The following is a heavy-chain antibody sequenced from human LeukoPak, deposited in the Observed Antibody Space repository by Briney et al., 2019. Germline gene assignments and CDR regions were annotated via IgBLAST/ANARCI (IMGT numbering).Heavy chain of an antibody. CDR3: ARDMDGSSGSYPDH. D-gene: IGHD3-22*01. J-gene: IGHJ5*02. CDR1: GFTFSTYA. CDR2: ISFDSTSE. V-gene: IGHV3-30*01. Sequence: GGSLRLSCAASGFTFSTYALHWVRQAPGKGLEWVGAISFDSTSEQHADFVKGRFTISRDNSKNTLYLQLTNLRAEDTAVYYCARDMDGSSGSYPDHWGQGTLVTVSS.